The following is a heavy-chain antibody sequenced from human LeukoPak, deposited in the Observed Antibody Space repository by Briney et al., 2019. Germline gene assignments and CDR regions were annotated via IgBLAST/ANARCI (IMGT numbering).Heavy chain of an antibody. CDR3: AKAMGATLFDY. Sequence: GGSLRLSCAASGFTFSSYAMSWVRPAPRKGLEWVSGISGSGGSTYYADSVKGRFTISRGNSKNTLYLQMNSLRAGDTAVYYCAKAMGATLFDYWGQGTLVTVSS. CDR1: GFTFSSYA. J-gene: IGHJ4*02. D-gene: IGHD1-26*01. CDR2: ISGSGGST. V-gene: IGHV3-23*01.